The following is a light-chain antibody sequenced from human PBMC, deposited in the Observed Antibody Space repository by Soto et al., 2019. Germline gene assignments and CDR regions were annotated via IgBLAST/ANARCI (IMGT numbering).Light chain of an antibody. CDR3: AAGVDSLSAYV. CDR1: SSNIGSNT. CDR2: SNN. V-gene: IGLV1-44*01. Sequence: QSVLTHPPSASATPGQKVTISCSGSSSNIGSNTVNWYQQLPGTAPKLLIYSNNERPSGVPDRFSGSKSGTSASLAISGLQSEHEVDFSSAAGVDSLSAYVIVT. J-gene: IGLJ1*01.